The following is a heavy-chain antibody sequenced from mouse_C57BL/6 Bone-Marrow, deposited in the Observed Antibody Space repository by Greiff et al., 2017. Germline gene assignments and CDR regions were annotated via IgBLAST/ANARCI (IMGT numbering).Heavy chain of an antibody. CDR3: ARKRELGPFDY. D-gene: IGHD4-1*01. J-gene: IGHJ2*01. V-gene: IGHV1-53*01. CDR1: GYTFTSYW. CDR2: INPSNGGT. Sequence: QVQLQQSGTELVKPGASVKLSCKASGYTFTSYWMHWVKQRPGQGLEWIGNINPSNGGTNYNEKFKSKATLTVDKSTSTAYMQLSNLTSEDSAVYYCARKRELGPFDYWGQGTTLTVSS.